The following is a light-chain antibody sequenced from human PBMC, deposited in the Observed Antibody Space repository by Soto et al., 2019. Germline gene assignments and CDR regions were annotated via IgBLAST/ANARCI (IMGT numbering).Light chain of an antibody. CDR2: IAS. Sequence: EIVMTQSPATLAVSPGERVTLSCRASENVLANVAWYQKKPGQAPRLLIYIASTRATGIPARFSGSGSGTDFTLTISSLQSEDFAVYYCQHYTDWPWTFGQGTKV. CDR1: ENVLAN. CDR3: QHYTDWPWT. V-gene: IGKV3-15*01. J-gene: IGKJ1*01.